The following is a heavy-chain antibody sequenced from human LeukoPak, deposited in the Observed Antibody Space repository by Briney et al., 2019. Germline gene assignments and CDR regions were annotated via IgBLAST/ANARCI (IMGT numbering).Heavy chain of an antibody. D-gene: IGHD1-26*01. V-gene: IGHV3-23*01. CDR3: AKAESGELLSY. Sequence: GGSLRLSCAASGFTFSSNAMSWVRQAPGKGLEWVSAISGSGGSTYYADSVKGRFTISRDNSKNTLYLQMNSLRAEDTAVYYCAKAESGELLSYWGQGTLVTVSS. CDR1: GFTFSSNA. CDR2: ISGSGGST. J-gene: IGHJ4*02.